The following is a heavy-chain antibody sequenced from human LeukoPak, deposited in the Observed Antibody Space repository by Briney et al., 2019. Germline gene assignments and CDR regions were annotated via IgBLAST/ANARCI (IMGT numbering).Heavy chain of an antibody. D-gene: IGHD5-18*01. J-gene: IGHJ4*02. Sequence: SETLSLTCTVSGYSISSGYYWGWIRLPPGKGLEWIGSMYHNGNPIYNPSLESRATISVDTSKNQFSLKLSSVTAADTAVYYCARGKYSYAYFGAYYFDYWGQGTLVTVSS. CDR1: GYSISSGYY. CDR2: MYHNGNP. V-gene: IGHV4-38-2*02. CDR3: ARGKYSYAYFGAYYFDY.